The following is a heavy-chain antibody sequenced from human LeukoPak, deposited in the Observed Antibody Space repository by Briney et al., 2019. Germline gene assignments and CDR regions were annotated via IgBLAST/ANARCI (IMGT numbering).Heavy chain of an antibody. CDR2: IYPDDSDT. CDR1: GYNFANYW. Sequence: GESLKISCKGSGYNFANYWIGWVRQMPGKGLEWMGIIYPDDSDTRYSPSFQGQVTISADKSISTAYLQWSSLKASDTAMYYCARVEWFPIGGDYWGQGTLVTVSS. J-gene: IGHJ4*02. D-gene: IGHD3-3*01. CDR3: ARVEWFPIGGDY. V-gene: IGHV5-51*01.